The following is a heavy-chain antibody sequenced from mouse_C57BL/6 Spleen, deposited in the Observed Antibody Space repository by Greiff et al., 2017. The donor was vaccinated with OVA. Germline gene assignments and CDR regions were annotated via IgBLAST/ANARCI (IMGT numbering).Heavy chain of an antibody. CDR1: GYAFSSSW. D-gene: IGHD1-1*01. J-gene: IGHJ4*01. V-gene: IGHV1-82*01. Sequence: VQLQQSGPELVKPRASVKISCKASGYAFSSSWMNWVKQRPGKGLEWIGRIYPGDGDTNYNGKFKGKATLTADKSSSTAYMQLSSLTSEDSAVYFCANYYGSYYAMDYWGQGTSVTVSS. CDR3: ANYYGSYYAMDY. CDR2: IYPGDGDT.